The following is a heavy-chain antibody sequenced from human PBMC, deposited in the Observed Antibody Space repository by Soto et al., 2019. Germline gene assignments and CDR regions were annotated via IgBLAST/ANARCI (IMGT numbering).Heavy chain of an antibody. Sequence: ASVKVSCKVSGYTLTELSMHWVRQAPGKGLEWMGGLDPEDGETIYAQKFQGRVTMTEDTSTDTAYMELSSLRSEDTAVYYCATGLVQLWLRDYWGQGTLVTVSS. CDR3: ATGLVQLWLRDY. CDR1: GYTLTELS. V-gene: IGHV1-24*01. CDR2: LDPEDGET. J-gene: IGHJ4*02. D-gene: IGHD5-18*01.